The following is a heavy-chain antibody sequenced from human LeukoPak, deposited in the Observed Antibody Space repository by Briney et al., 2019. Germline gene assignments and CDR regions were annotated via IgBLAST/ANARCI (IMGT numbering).Heavy chain of an antibody. CDR1: GFTFSSYS. CDR3: ARDPGGWIQLWDY. D-gene: IGHD5-18*01. Sequence: GGSLRLSCAASGFTFSSYSMNWVRQAPGKGLEWVSSISSSSSYIYYADSVKGRFTISRDNAKNSLYLQMNSLRAEDTAVYYCARDPGGWIQLWDYWGQGTLVTVSS. J-gene: IGHJ4*02. CDR2: ISSSSSYI. V-gene: IGHV3-21*01.